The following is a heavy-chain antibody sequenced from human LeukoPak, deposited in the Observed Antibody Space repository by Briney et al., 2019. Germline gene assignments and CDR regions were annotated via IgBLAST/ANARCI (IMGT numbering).Heavy chain of an antibody. CDR2: ISYDGSNK. CDR3: ARPTGTTSYFDY. J-gene: IGHJ4*02. CDR1: GFTFNSYA. V-gene: IGHV3-30-3*01. D-gene: IGHD1-1*01. Sequence: GGSLRLSCAASGFTFNSYAMHWVRQAPGKGLEWVAVISYDGSNKYYADSVKGRFTISRDNSKNTLYLQTNSLRAEDTAVYYCARPTGTTSYFDYWGQGTLVTVSS.